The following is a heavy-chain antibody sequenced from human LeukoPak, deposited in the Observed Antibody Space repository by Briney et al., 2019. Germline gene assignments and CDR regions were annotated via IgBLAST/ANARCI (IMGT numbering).Heavy chain of an antibody. Sequence: SETLSLTCTVSGGSVSSGSYYWSWIRQPPEKGLEWIGYIYYSGSTNYNPSLKSRVTISVDTSKNQFSLKLSSVTAADTAVYYCARSKYGDYYWYFDLWGRGTLVTVSS. CDR3: ARSKYGDYYWYFDL. V-gene: IGHV4-61*01. D-gene: IGHD4-17*01. CDR1: GGSVSSGSYY. J-gene: IGHJ2*01. CDR2: IYYSGST.